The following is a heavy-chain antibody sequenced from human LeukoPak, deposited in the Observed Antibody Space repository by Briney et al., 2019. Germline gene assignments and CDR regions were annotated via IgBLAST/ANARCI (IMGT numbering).Heavy chain of an antibody. CDR2: IIPIFGAP. J-gene: IGHJ5*02. CDR3: ARDTGNGYPNWFDP. CDR1: GGTFSNYA. V-gene: IGHV1-69*13. Sequence: SVKVSCKASGGTFSNYAFSWVRQAPGQGLEWMGGIIPIFGAPSYAPEFQGRVTISADEFTNTVYMELSSLTSEDAAVYYCARDTGNGYPNWFDPWGQGTLVTISS. D-gene: IGHD5-18*01.